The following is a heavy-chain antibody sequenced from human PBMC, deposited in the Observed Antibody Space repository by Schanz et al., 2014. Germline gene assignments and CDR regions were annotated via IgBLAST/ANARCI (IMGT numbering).Heavy chain of an antibody. V-gene: IGHV3-30*18. CDR1: GFSFNNYG. Sequence: QVQLVESGGSVVQPGRSLRLSCAASGFSFNNYGLNWVRQAPGKGLEWVAAISYDGSNSYYADSVKGRFTISRDNSKNTLYLQMNSLRDEDTAMYYCAKRCSSTSCSHGAFDIWGQGTMVTVSS. CDR2: ISYDGSNS. J-gene: IGHJ3*02. D-gene: IGHD2-2*01. CDR3: AKRCSSTSCSHGAFDI.